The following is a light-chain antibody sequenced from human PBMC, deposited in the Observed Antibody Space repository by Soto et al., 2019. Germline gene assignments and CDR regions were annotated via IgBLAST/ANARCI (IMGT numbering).Light chain of an antibody. CDR1: QSISSW. J-gene: IGKJ1*01. Sequence: DVHMTHSPSTPSASVGDRVTITCRASQSISSWLAWYQQKPGKAPKLLIYDASSLESGVPSRFGGSGSGTEFTLTISSLQPDDFATYYCQQYNSYSRTFGQGTKVDIK. CDR3: QQYNSYSRT. V-gene: IGKV1-5*01. CDR2: DAS.